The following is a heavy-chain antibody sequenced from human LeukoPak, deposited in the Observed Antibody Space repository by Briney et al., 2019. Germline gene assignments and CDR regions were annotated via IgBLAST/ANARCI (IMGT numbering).Heavy chain of an antibody. CDR1: GGSFSSHY. D-gene: IGHD4-17*01. CDR2: ISYIGST. CDR3: ARDPTTVTKGLDI. V-gene: IGHV4-59*11. Sequence: SETLSLTCPVSGGSFSSHYWSWLRQPPGKGLEWIGYISYIGSTNYNPSLKSRVTISVDTSKNQFSLRLSSVTAADTAVYYCARDPTTVTKGLDIWGQGTMVTVSS. J-gene: IGHJ3*02.